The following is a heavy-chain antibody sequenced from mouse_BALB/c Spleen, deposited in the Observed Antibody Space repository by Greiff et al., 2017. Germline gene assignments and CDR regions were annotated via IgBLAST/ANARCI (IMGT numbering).Heavy chain of an antibody. V-gene: IGHV1-7*01. Sequence: QVQLQQSGAELAKPGASVKMSCKASGYTFTSYWMHWVKQRPGQGLEWIGYINPSTGYTEYNQKFKDKATLTADKSSSTAYMQLSSLTSEDAAVYYCARDDFGSFDYWGQGTTRTVAS. D-gene: IGHD2-4*01. CDR2: INPSTGYT. CDR3: ARDDFGSFDY. CDR1: GYTFTSYW. J-gene: IGHJ2*01.